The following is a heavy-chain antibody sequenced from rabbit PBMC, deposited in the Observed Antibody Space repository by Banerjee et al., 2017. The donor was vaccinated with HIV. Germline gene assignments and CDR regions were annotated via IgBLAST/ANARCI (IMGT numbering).Heavy chain of an antibody. D-gene: IGHD2-1*01. CDR2: IYTGNDST. CDR1: GFSFSSSYY. CDR3: ARTAGYLDDGDGYFNL. Sequence: QEQLEESGGDLVKPEGSLTLTCTASGFSFSSSYYMCWVRQAPGKGLEWIACIYTGNDSTYYASWAKGRFTISKTSSTTVTLQMTSLTAADTATYFCARTAGYLDDGDGYFNLWGPGTLVTVS. J-gene: IGHJ4*01. V-gene: IGHV1S45*01.